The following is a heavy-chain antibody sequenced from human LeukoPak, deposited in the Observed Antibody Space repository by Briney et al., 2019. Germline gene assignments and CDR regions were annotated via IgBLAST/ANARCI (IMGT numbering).Heavy chain of an antibody. Sequence: GGSLRLSCAASGFTFSSYSMNWVRQAPGKGLEWVSSISSSSSYIYYADSVKGRFTISRGNAKNSLYLQMNSLRAEDTAVYYCARDVHAETDYWGQGTLVTVSS. V-gene: IGHV3-21*01. CDR1: GFTFSSYS. J-gene: IGHJ4*02. CDR2: ISSSSSYI. CDR3: ARDVHAETDY. D-gene: IGHD1-1*01.